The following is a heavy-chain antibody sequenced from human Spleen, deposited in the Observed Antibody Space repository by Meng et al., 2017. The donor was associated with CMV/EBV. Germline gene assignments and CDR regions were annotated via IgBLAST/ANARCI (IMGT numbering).Heavy chain of an antibody. CDR3: ARERGEVGIQLWFDAFDM. Sequence: SVKVSCKASGNTVRSYIISWVRQAPGQGLEWVGGITPILGIENYAQKFQGRVTITADKSTNTAYMELTNLRFEDTAVYYCARERGEVGIQLWFDAFDMWGPGTMVTVSS. D-gene: IGHD5-18*01. CDR2: ITPILGIE. V-gene: IGHV1-69*10. J-gene: IGHJ3*02. CDR1: GNTVRSYI.